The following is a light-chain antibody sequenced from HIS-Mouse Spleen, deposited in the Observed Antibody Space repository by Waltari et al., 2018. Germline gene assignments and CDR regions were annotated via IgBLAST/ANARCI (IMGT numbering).Light chain of an antibody. CDR2: GAS. CDR3: QQYGSSPPWT. V-gene: IGKV3-20*01. J-gene: IGKJ1*01. CDR1: QSVSSSY. Sequence: EIVLTQSPGTLSLSPGERATLSCRASQSVSSSYLAWYQQKPGQAPRLLIYGASSRAPGIPGRVSGSGSGTDFTLTISRLEPEDFAVYYCQQYGSSPPWTFGQGTKVEIK.